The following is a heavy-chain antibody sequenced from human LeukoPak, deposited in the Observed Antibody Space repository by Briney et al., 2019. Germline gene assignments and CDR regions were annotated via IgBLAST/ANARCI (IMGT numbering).Heavy chain of an antibody. V-gene: IGHV3-23*01. J-gene: IGHJ4*02. CDR2: ITGSGGST. CDR3: AKEGKLGLDY. Sequence: GGSLRLSCAASGFTFSRYAMTWLRQAPGKGLEWVSGITGSGGSTTYADSVKGQFTISRDNSKNTLYLQMNSLRAEDTAVYYCAKEGKLGLDYWGQGTPVTVSS. CDR1: GFTFSRYA. D-gene: IGHD3-10*01.